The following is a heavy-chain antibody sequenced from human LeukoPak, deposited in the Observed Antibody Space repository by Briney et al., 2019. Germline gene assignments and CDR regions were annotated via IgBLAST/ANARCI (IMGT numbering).Heavy chain of an antibody. Sequence: PGGSLRLSCAASGFTFSDYYMSWIRQAPGKGLEWVSFISTSGHYTKSADSVKGRFTISRDNSKNTLYLQMNSLRAEDTAVYYCASSGSYYDFDYWGQGTLVTVSS. CDR2: ISTSGHYT. V-gene: IGHV3-11*03. D-gene: IGHD1-26*01. CDR3: ASSGSYYDFDY. J-gene: IGHJ4*02. CDR1: GFTFSDYY.